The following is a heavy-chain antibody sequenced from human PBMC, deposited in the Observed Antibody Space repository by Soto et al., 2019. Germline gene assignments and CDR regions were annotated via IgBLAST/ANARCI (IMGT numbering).Heavy chain of an antibody. Sequence: SVKVSCKASGGTFSSYTISWVRQAPGQGLEWMGRIIPILGIANYAQKFQGRVTITRDTSASTAYMELSSLRSEDTAVYYCAGDRVVGATLMRWFDPWGQGTLVTVSS. CDR2: IIPILGIA. CDR1: GGTFSSYT. V-gene: IGHV1-69*04. D-gene: IGHD1-26*01. CDR3: AGDRVVGATLMRWFDP. J-gene: IGHJ5*02.